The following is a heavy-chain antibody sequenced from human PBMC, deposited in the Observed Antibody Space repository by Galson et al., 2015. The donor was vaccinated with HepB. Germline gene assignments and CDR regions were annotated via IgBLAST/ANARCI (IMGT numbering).Heavy chain of an antibody. CDR2: INAGNGNT. CDR3: ARGGRRIDVVVPAVRGFYFDY. V-gene: IGHV1-3*01. Sequence: SVKVSCKASGYTFSSYAMHWVRQAPGQRLEWMGWINAGNGNTKYSQKFQGRVTITRDTSARTAYMELRSLRSEDTAVYYCARGGRRIDVVVPAVRGFYFDYWGQGTLVSVSS. D-gene: IGHD2-2*01. J-gene: IGHJ4*02. CDR1: GYTFSSYA.